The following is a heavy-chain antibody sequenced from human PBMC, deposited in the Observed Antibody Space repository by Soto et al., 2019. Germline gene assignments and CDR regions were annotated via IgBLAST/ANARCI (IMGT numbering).Heavy chain of an antibody. CDR1: GYTFTSYA. CDR2: INAGNGNT. CDR3: ARGPGGPDGPGDY. J-gene: IGHJ4*02. D-gene: IGHD2-15*01. V-gene: IGHV1-3*01. Sequence: QVQLVQSGAEVKKPGASVKVSCKASGYTFTSYAIHWVRQAPGQRLEWMGWINAGNGNTKSSQKFQGRVTITRDTSASTAYMELSSLRSEDTAVYYCARGPGGPDGPGDYWGQGTLVTVSS.